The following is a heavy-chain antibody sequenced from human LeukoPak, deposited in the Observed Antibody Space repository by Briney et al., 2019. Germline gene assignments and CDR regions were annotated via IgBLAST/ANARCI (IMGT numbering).Heavy chain of an antibody. V-gene: IGHV3-30-3*01. CDR2: ISYDGSNK. J-gene: IGHJ6*02. D-gene: IGHD3-3*01. Sequence: GSLRLSCAASGFTFSSYAMHWVRQAPGKGLEWVAVISYDGSNKYYADSVKGRFTISRDNSKNTLYLQMNSLRAEDTAVYYCARVKEGYDFWSGYSHYYYGMDVWGQGTTVTVSS. CDR1: GFTFSSYA. CDR3: ARVKEGYDFWSGYSHYYYGMDV.